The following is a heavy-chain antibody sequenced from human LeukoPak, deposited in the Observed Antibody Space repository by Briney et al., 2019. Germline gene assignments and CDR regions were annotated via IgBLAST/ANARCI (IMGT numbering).Heavy chain of an antibody. J-gene: IGHJ4*02. Sequence: ASVKVSCKASGFTFTSSALQWVRRARGQRLEWIGWIVVDSGNTNYAQKFQERVTITKDMSTSTAYMELSSLRSEDTAVYYCAAAYNWNDFGYWGQGTLVTVSS. V-gene: IGHV1-58*01. CDR2: IVVDSGNT. D-gene: IGHD1-20*01. CDR3: AAAYNWNDFGY. CDR1: GFTFTSSA.